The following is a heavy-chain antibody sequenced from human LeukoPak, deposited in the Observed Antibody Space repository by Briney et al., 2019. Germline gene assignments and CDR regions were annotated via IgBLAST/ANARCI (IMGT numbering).Heavy chain of an antibody. J-gene: IGHJ3*02. CDR1: GYSFTSYW. V-gene: IGHV5-51*01. CDR3: AREPKLGYCSSTSCPGAFDI. CDR2: IYPGDSDT. D-gene: IGHD2-2*01. Sequence: GVSLKISCKGSGYSFTSYWIGWVRQMPGKGLEWMGIIYPGDSDTRYSPSFQGQVTISADKSISTAYLQWSSLKASDTAMYYCAREPKLGYCSSTSCPGAFDIWGQGTMVTVSS.